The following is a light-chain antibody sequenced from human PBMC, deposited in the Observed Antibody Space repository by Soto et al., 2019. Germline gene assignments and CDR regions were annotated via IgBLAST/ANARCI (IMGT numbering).Light chain of an antibody. Sequence: QLVLTQSSSASASLGSSVKLTCILSSGHNTYIIAWHQQQPGKAPRFLMTLDRSGRYNRGSGVPDRFSGSSSGADRYLTIASLQFEDEGDYYCETWYSNTHKVFGGGTKLTVL. CDR1: SGHNTYI. CDR2: LDRSGRY. V-gene: IGLV4-60*02. J-gene: IGLJ3*02. CDR3: ETWYSNTHKV.